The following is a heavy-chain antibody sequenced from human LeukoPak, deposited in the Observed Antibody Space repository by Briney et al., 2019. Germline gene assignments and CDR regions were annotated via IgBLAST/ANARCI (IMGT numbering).Heavy chain of an antibody. Sequence: ASVKVSCKASGYTFTSYDINWVRQAPGQGLEWMGWISAYNGNTNYAQKLQGRVTMTTDTSTSTAYMELRSLRSDDTAVYYCARDYPSPTAMVFTGYWGQGTLVTVSS. J-gene: IGHJ4*02. D-gene: IGHD5-18*01. V-gene: IGHV1-18*01. CDR2: ISAYNGNT. CDR1: GYTFTSYD. CDR3: ARDYPSPTAMVFTGY.